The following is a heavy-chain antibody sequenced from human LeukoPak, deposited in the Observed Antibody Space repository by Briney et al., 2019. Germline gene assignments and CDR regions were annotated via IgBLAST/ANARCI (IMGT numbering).Heavy chain of an antibody. CDR2: INTNTGNP. J-gene: IGHJ4*02. D-gene: IGHD3-10*01. V-gene: IGHV7-4-1*02. CDR3: ARSGKVLWFGELLVGDYFDY. Sequence: ASVKVSCKASGYTFTSYAMNWVRQAPGQGLEWMGWINTNTGNPTYAQGFTGRFVFSLDTSVSTAYLQISSLKAEDTAVYYCARSGKVLWFGELLVGDYFDYWGQGTLVTVSS. CDR1: GYTFTSYA.